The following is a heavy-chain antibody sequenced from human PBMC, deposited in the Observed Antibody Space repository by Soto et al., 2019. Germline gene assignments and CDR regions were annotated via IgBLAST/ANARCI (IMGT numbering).Heavy chain of an antibody. CDR1: VGSFSGYY. Sequence: LSLTCAVYVGSFSGYYWSWIRQPPGKGLEWIGEINHSGSTNYNPSLKSRVTISVDTSKNQFSLKLSSVTAADTAVYYCARGVVTIFGVVIIRKYYFDYWGQGTPVTVSS. J-gene: IGHJ4*02. D-gene: IGHD3-3*01. V-gene: IGHV4-34*01. CDR3: ARGVVTIFGVVIIRKYYFDY. CDR2: INHSGST.